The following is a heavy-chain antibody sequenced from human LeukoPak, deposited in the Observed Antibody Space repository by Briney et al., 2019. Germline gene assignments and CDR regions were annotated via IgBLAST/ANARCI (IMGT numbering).Heavy chain of an antibody. Sequence: GESLKISCKGSAYSFTSFWIAWVRQMPGKGLEWMGFIYPGNSDTRYSPSFQGQVTISADKSNSTAYLQWSSLKASDTAMYYCARAFSGFGTIDYWGQGTLVTVSS. V-gene: IGHV5-51*01. CDR2: IYPGNSDT. D-gene: IGHD5-12*01. J-gene: IGHJ4*02. CDR3: ARAFSGFGTIDY. CDR1: AYSFTSFW.